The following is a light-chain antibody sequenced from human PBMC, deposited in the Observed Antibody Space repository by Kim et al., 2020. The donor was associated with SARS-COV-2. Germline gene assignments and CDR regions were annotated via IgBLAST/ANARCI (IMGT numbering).Light chain of an antibody. CDR1: NSNIGKNY. J-gene: IGLJ6*01. CDR3: GTWDSSLDAGV. CDR2: DNY. Sequence: GQKVTISCSGVNSNIGKNYVSWYQQLPGTVPKLLIYDNYERPSGIPDRFSGSKSGTSATLDIAGLQTGDEADYYCGTWDSSLDAGVFGTGTKVTVL. V-gene: IGLV1-51*01.